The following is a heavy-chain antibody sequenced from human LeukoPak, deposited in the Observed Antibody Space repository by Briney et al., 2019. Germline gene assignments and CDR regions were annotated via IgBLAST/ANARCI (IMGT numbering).Heavy chain of an antibody. J-gene: IGHJ4*02. Sequence: GRSLRLSCAASGFTFSSNYMSWVRQAPGKGLEWVSVIYSGGSTYYADSVKGRFTISRDNSKNTLYLQVNSLRAEDTAVYYCAREGIGSYYFDYWGQGTLVTVSS. CDR1: GFTFSSNY. D-gene: IGHD2-15*01. CDR2: IYSGGST. V-gene: IGHV3-66*01. CDR3: AREGIGSYYFDY.